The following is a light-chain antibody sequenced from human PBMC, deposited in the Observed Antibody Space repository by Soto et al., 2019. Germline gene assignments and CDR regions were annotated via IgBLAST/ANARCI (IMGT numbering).Light chain of an antibody. V-gene: IGKV3-15*01. Sequence: EIVMTQSPATLSVPPGERAILSCRASQSVSSNLAWYQQKPGQAPRLLIYGASTRATGIPARFSGSGSGTEFTLTISSLQSEDFAVYYCQQYNNWPQTFGQGTKVDIK. CDR2: GAS. CDR1: QSVSSN. CDR3: QQYNNWPQT. J-gene: IGKJ1*01.